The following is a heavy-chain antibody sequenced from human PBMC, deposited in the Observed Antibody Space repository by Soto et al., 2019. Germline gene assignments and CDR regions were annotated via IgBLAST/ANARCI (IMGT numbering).Heavy chain of an antibody. CDR2: ISGSGGST. J-gene: IGHJ4*02. CDR1: GFTFSSYA. V-gene: IGHV3-23*01. D-gene: IGHD3-3*01. CDR3: AKGGSGHDFWSGYYTMIQYYFDY. Sequence: PGGSLRLSCAASGFTFSSYAMSWVRQAPGKGLEWVSAISGSGGSTYYADSVKGRFTISRDNSKNTLYLQMNSLRAEDTAVYYCAKGGSGHDFWSGYYTMIQYYFDYWGQGTLVTVSS.